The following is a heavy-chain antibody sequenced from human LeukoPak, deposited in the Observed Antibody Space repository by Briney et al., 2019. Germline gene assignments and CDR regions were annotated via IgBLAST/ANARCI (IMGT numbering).Heavy chain of an antibody. V-gene: IGHV3-30*18. J-gene: IGHJ4*02. D-gene: IGHD2-2*01. CDR3: AKLSSTSWTFDY. CDR1: GFTFSSYG. CDR2: ISYDGSNK. Sequence: PGRSLRLSCAASGFTFSSYGMHWVRQAPGKGLEWVAVISYDGSNKYYADSVKGRLTISRDNSKNTLYLQMNSLRAEDTAVYYCAKLSSTSWTFDYWGQGTLVTVSS.